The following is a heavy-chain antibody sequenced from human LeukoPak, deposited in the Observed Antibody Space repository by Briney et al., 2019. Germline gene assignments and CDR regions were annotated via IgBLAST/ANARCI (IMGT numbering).Heavy chain of an antibody. Sequence: ASVKVSCKPSGYTFTSYGISLVRQAPGRGLEWMGWLSAYNGNTNYAQKLQGRVTMTTDTSTSTAYMELRSLRSDDTAVYYCARALWEGFFDYWGQGTLVTVSS. D-gene: IGHD1-26*01. CDR3: ARALWEGFFDY. J-gene: IGHJ4*02. CDR2: LSAYNGNT. CDR1: GYTFTSYG. V-gene: IGHV1-18*01.